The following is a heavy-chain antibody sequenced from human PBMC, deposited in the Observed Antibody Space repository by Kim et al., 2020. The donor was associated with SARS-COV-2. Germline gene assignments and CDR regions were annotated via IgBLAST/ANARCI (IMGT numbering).Heavy chain of an antibody. D-gene: IGHD6-19*01. Sequence: NPSRNSRVTLAVDTSKNQFSLKRTSVTAADTAVYYCARRRGYASGRYPLDYWGQGTLVTVSS. V-gene: IGHV4-39*01. CDR3: ARRRGYASGRYPLDY. J-gene: IGHJ4*02.